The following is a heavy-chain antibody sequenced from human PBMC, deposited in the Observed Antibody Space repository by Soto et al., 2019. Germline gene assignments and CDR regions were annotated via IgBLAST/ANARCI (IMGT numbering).Heavy chain of an antibody. CDR2: ISSNGGST. D-gene: IGHD3-10*01. CDR3: VKDGKTITMVRGVRNWFDP. V-gene: IGHV3-64D*06. J-gene: IGHJ5*02. CDR1: GFTFSSYA. Sequence: GGSLRLSCSASGFTFSSYAMHWVRQAPGKGLEYVSAISSNGGSTYYADSVKGRFTISRDNSKNTLYLQMSSLRAEDTAVYYCVKDGKTITMVRGVRNWFDPWGQGTLDTVSS.